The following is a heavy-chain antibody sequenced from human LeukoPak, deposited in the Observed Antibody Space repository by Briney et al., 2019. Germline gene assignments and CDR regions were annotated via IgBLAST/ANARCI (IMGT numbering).Heavy chain of an antibody. Sequence: SETLSLTCAVYGGSFSGYYWSWIRQPPGKGLEWIGEINHSGSTNYNPSLKSRVTISVDTSKNQFSLKLSPVTAADTAVYYCARGGWAATRTRTRWGQGTLVTVSS. J-gene: IGHJ4*02. D-gene: IGHD1-1*01. CDR2: INHSGST. CDR1: GGSFSGYY. CDR3: ARGGWAATRTRTR. V-gene: IGHV4-34*01.